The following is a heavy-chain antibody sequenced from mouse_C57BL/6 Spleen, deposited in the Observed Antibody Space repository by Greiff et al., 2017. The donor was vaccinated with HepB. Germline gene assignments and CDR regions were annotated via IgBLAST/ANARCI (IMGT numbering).Heavy chain of an antibody. CDR3: ARNWDRGTYNAMDY. D-gene: IGHD4-1*01. CDR1: GYTFTSYW. V-gene: IGHV1-53*01. CDR2: INPSNGGT. J-gene: IGHJ4*01. Sequence: QVQLQQPGTELVKPGASVKLSCKASGYTFTSYWMHWVKQRPGQGLEWIGNINPSNGGTNYNEKFKSKATLTVDKSSITAYMQHSSLTPEDSAVYYCARNWDRGTYNAMDYWSQGNAVTVSS.